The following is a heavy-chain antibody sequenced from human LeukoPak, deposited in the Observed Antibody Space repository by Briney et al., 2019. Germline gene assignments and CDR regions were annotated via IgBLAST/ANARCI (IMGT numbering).Heavy chain of an antibody. Sequence: SETLSLTCTVSGGSISNYYWSWIRQPPGKGLEWIGDVYYTGSTNYNPSLKSRVTISVDTSKNQFSLKLSSVTAADTAVYYCARARVRTMVRGVTGLDPWGQGTLVTVSS. D-gene: IGHD3-10*01. J-gene: IGHJ5*02. V-gene: IGHV4-59*12. CDR3: ARARVRTMVRGVTGLDP. CDR2: VYYTGST. CDR1: GGSISNYY.